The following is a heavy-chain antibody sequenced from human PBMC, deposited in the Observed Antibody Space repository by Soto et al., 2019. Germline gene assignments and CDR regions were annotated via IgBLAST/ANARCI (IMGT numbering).Heavy chain of an antibody. V-gene: IGHV1-2*02. D-gene: IGHD6-6*01. CDR3: ARVGFSSSSEGY. CDR1: GYTFTAYY. J-gene: IGHJ4*02. Sequence: GVSVKVSCKSSGYTFTAYYMHWVRQAPGQGLEWMGWINPNSGDTNYPQKFQGRVTMTRDTSINTVYMELSRLRSDDTAVYYCARVGFSSSSEGYWGQGTLVTVSS. CDR2: INPNSGDT.